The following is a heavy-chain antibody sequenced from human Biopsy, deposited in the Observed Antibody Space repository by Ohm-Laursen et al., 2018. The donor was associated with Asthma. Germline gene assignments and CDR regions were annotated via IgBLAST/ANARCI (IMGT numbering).Heavy chain of an antibody. D-gene: IGHD1-26*01. CDR3: VHTLVGLKAFDF. V-gene: IGHV2-5*02. J-gene: IGHJ4*02. CDR1: GFSLSTSGGG. CDR2: IYWDDDK. Sequence: TQTLTLTCTFSGFSLSTSGGGVGWIRQPPGKALEWLGNIYWDDDKRYSPSLQSRLIITRDTPKDQVVLTMTNMGPVDTGTYYCVHTLVGLKAFDFWGQGTLVTVSP.